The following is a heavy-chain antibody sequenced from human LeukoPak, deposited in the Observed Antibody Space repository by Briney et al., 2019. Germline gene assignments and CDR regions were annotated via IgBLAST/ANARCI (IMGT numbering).Heavy chain of an antibody. CDR1: GFTFSNFA. J-gene: IGHJ4*02. CDR2: ISISGGTT. V-gene: IGHV3-23*01. Sequence: GGSLRLSCAASGFTFSNFALSWVRQSPGKGLEWVSAISISGGTTYYTDSVKGRFTISRDNSKNTLYVQVNSLGTEDTAAYYCAKGSYYDSSGSFYFDYWGQGTLVTVSS. CDR3: AKGSYYDSSGSFYFDY. D-gene: IGHD3-22*01.